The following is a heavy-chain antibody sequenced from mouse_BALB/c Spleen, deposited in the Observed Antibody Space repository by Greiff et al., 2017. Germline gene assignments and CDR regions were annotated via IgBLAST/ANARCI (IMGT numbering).Heavy chain of an antibody. D-gene: IGHD4-1*01. CDR1: GFTFSSYY. V-gene: IGHV5-6-2*01. CDR2: INSNGGST. CDR3: ARHGLGRSWYFDV. J-gene: IGHJ1*01. Sequence: DVMLVESGGGLVKLGGSLKLSCAASGFTFSSYYMSWVRQTPEKRLELVAAINSNGGSTYYPDTVKGRFTISRDNAKNTLYLQMSSLKSEDTALYYCARHGLGRSWYFDVWGAGTTVTVSS.